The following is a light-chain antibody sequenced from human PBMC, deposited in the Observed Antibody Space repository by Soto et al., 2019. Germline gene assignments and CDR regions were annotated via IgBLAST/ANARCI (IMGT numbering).Light chain of an antibody. Sequence: QSVLTQPASVSGSPGQSITISCTGTSSDVGGYNSVSWFQQHPSKAPKPIIYEVSHRPSGVSIRFSGSKSGNTASLTISGLQAEDEADYYCNSYRHSTTLVFGTGTKLTVL. V-gene: IGLV2-14*01. CDR1: SSDVGGYNS. CDR2: EVS. J-gene: IGLJ1*01. CDR3: NSYRHSTTLV.